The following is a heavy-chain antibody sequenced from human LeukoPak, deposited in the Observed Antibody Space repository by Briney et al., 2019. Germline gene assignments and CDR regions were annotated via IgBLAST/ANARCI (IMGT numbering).Heavy chain of an antibody. Sequence: GGTLRLYCAASGFIFSTSDMHWLRQAPGKGLEWVAHVASDGRNKYYADSVQDRFTGSRDNSKNTVYLQMNSLRADDTAVYYCARGPLHGAFDYWGQGTLVTVSS. CDR1: GFIFSTSD. D-gene: IGHD4-17*01. V-gene: IGHV3-30*03. CDR2: VASDGRNK. J-gene: IGHJ4*02. CDR3: ARGPLHGAFDY.